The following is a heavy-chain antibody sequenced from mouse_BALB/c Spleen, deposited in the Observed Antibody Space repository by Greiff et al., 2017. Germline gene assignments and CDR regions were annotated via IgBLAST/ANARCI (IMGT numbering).Heavy chain of an antibody. CDR1: GYSFTGYY. Sequence: VQLQQSGPELVKPGASVKISCKASGYSFTGYYMHWVKQSHVKSLEWIGRINPYNGATSYNQNFKDKASLTVDKSSSTAYMELSSLTSEDSAVYYCARRNGNYPFAYWGQGTLVTVSA. V-gene: IGHV1-31*01. CDR3: ARRNGNYPFAY. J-gene: IGHJ3*01. D-gene: IGHD2-1*01. CDR2: INPYNGAT.